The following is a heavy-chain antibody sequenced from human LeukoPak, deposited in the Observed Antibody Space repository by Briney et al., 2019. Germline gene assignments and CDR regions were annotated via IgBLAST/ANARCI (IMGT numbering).Heavy chain of an antibody. J-gene: IGHJ4*02. D-gene: IGHD3-22*01. CDR1: GFTFSDYS. Sequence: PGGSLRLSCAASGFTFSDYSMNWVRQAPGKGLEWVSYISSSSSTIYYADSVKGRSTISRDNAKNSLYLQMNSLRDEDTAVYYCARRVPSAYSYYFDYWGQGTLVTVSS. CDR3: ARRVPSAYSYYFDY. V-gene: IGHV3-48*02. CDR2: ISSSSSTI.